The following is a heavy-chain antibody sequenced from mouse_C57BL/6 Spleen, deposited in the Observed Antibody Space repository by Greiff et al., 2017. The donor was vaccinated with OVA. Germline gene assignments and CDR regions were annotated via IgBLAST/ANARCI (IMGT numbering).Heavy chain of an antibody. V-gene: IGHV5-12*01. J-gene: IGHJ4*01. Sequence: EVKLVESGGGLVQPGGSLKLSCAASGFTFSDYYMYWVRQTPEKRLEWVAYISNGGGSTYYPDTVKGRFTISRDNAKNTLYLQMSRLKSEDTAMYYCARLYDYDLYAMDYWGQGTSVTVSS. CDR2: ISNGGGST. D-gene: IGHD2-4*01. CDR3: ARLYDYDLYAMDY. CDR1: GFTFSDYY.